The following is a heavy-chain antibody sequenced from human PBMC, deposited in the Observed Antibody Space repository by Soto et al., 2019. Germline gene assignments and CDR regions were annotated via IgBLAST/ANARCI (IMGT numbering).Heavy chain of an antibody. Sequence: ASVKVSCKASGYTFTTYGISWVRQAPGQGPEWMGWISAYNGATNYPQKFQGRVTMTTDTSTSTVYMDLRSLRPDDTAVYYCARDTNYYDSSGYPDYWGQGTLVTVSS. V-gene: IGHV1-18*01. D-gene: IGHD3-22*01. CDR1: GYTFTTYG. J-gene: IGHJ4*02. CDR2: ISAYNGAT. CDR3: ARDTNYYDSSGYPDY.